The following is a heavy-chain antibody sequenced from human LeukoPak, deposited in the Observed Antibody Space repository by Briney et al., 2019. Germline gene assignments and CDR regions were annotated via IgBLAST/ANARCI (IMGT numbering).Heavy chain of an antibody. D-gene: IGHD6-19*01. J-gene: IGHJ4*02. CDR1: GYTLTELS. CDR3: ATEVFHSSGWSYYFDY. CDR2: FDPEDGET. Sequence: ASVKVSFKVSGYTLTELSMHWVRQAPGKGLEWMGGFDPEDGETIYAQKFQGRVTMTEDTSTDTAYMELSSLRSEDTAVYYCATEVFHSSGWSYYFDYWGQGTLVTVSS. V-gene: IGHV1-24*01.